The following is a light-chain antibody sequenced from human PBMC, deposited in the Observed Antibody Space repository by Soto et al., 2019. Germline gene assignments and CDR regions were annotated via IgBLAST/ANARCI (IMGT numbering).Light chain of an antibody. CDR3: QQYNSYRT. Sequence: IQLTQSPTSLSASIGDRVTITCQASHDISNYLNWYQQRPGKAPKLLIYDASILESGVPSRFSGSGSGTEFTLTITSLQPDDFATYYRQQYNSYRTFGQGTKVDIK. CDR2: DAS. CDR1: HDISNY. V-gene: IGKV1-13*02. J-gene: IGKJ1*01.